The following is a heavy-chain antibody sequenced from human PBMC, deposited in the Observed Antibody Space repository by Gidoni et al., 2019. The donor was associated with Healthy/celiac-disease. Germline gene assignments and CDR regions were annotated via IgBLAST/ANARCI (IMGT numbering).Heavy chain of an antibody. V-gene: IGHV3-23*01. CDR3: AEAGYSSGWIPSEIDY. CDR1: GFTFRSSA. CDR2: ISGSGGSR. J-gene: IGHJ4*02. D-gene: IGHD6-19*01. Sequence: EVQLLESGGGLVQPGGSMRLSCAASGFTFRSSAMSWVGQAPGKGLEWVSAISGSGGSRYYADSVKCRFTISRDNSKNTLYLQMNSLRAEDTAVYYCAEAGYSSGWIPSEIDYWGQGTLVTVSS.